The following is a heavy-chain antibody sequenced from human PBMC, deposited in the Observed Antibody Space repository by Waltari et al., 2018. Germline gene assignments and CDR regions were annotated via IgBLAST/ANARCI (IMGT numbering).Heavy chain of an antibody. Sequence: QVHVVESGGGVVQPGGSLRLSCAASGFTLGNYGMHWVRQAPGKGLGWVEVIQYYGSIKNDADSVKGRFTISRENSKNTLYLEMKSLRAEDTAVYYCAREYSRICFHALDGWGQGTAVTVSS. CDR1: GFTLGNYG. J-gene: IGHJ6*02. V-gene: IGHV3-33*05. CDR2: IQYYGSIK. CDR3: AREYSRICFHALDG. D-gene: IGHD6-13*01.